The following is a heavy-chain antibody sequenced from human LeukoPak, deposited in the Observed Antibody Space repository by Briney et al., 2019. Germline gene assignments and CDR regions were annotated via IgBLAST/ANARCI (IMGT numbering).Heavy chain of an antibody. J-gene: IGHJ6*02. D-gene: IGHD3-10*01. CDR2: ISGSGGST. Sequence: GGSLRLSCAASGFTFSSYAMSWVRQAPGKGLEWVSAISGSGGSTYYADSVKGRFTISRDNSKNTLYLQMNSLRAEDTAVYYCAKDGYGSGNLGDYYGMDVWGQGTTVTVSS. V-gene: IGHV3-23*01. CDR3: AKDGYGSGNLGDYYGMDV. CDR1: GFTFSSYA.